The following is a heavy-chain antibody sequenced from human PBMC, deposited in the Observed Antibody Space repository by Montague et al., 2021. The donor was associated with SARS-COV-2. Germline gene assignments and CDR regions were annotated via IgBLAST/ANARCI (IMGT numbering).Heavy chain of an antibody. Sequence: SETLSLTCTVSGGSISSSSYYWVRLRPPPGQGLVWLGSIYYSGSSYSNPSLKIPVTISADTSKNQFSLKLSAAAAAATAVYYCARGYSGYEDPAGFDPWGQGTLVTVSS. D-gene: IGHD5-12*01. J-gene: IGHJ5*02. CDR1: GGSISSSSYY. CDR3: ARGYSGYEDPAGFDP. CDR2: IYYSGSS. V-gene: IGHV4-39*01.